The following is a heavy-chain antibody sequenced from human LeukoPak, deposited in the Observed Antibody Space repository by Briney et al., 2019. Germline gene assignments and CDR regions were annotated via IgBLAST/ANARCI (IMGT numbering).Heavy chain of an antibody. V-gene: IGHV1-46*04. J-gene: IGHJ4*02. D-gene: IGHD5-18*01. CDR2: INPAGGST. CDR3: ARSPYTYGSLFYLDY. Sequence: ASVKVSCKASGYTLTHYYIHWVRQAPGQGLEWMGIINPAGGSTTYAQKLQGRVTLTRDTSTTTVYMELSSLRSDDTAVYYCARSPYTYGSLFYLDYWGQGTLVTVSS. CDR1: GYTLTHYY.